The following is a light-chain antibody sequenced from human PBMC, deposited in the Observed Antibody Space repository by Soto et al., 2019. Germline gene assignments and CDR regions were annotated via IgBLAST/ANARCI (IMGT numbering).Light chain of an antibody. CDR1: QSISSY. CDR2: AAS. J-gene: IGKJ5*01. V-gene: IGKV1-39*01. Sequence: DIQMTQSQYSLSASVGDRVTITCRASQSISSYLNWYHQKPGKAPKLLIYAASSLQSGVPSRFSGSGSGTDFTLTISSLQPEDFATYDCQQSYSTTITVGQGTRREVK. CDR3: QQSYSTTIT.